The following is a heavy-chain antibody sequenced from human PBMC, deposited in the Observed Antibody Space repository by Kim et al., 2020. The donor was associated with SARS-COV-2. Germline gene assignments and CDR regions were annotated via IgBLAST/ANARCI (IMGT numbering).Heavy chain of an antibody. CDR3: ARDPVLEGPQNAFDI. V-gene: IGHV3-66*01. CDR1: GFTVSSNY. Sequence: GGSLRLSCAASGFTVSSNYMSWVRQAPGKGLEWVSVIYSGGSTYYADSVKGRFTISRDNSKNTLYLQMNSLRAEDTAVYYCARDPVLEGPQNAFDIWGQGTMVTVSS. CDR2: IYSGGST. J-gene: IGHJ3*02.